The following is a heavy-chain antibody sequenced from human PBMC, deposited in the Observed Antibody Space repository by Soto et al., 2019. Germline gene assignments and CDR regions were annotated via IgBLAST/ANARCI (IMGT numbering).Heavy chain of an antibody. CDR2: IYWEDDK. CDR1: GFSLSTSGVG. J-gene: IGHJ4*02. Sequence: QITLKESGPTLVKPTQTLTLTCTFSGFSLSTSGVGVGWIRQPPGKALEWLALIYWEDDKRYSPSLKSRLTITKDTSTNQVVRTRTNMDPVDTATYYCAHQYYDYVWGSYRPIAYWGQGTLVTVS. CDR3: AHQYYDYVWGSYRPIAY. D-gene: IGHD3-16*02. V-gene: IGHV2-5*02.